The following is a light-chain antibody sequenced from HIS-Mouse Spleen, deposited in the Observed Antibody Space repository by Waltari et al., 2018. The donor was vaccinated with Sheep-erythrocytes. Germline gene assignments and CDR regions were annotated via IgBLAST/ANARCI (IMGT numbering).Light chain of an antibody. V-gene: IGLV1-47*01. CDR3: AAWDDSLSGPV. Sequence: QSVLTQPPSASGTPRQRVTISCSGSSSTLGSNYVYWYQQLPGTAPKLLIYRNNQRPSGVPDRFSGSKSGTSASLAISGLRSEDEADYYCAAWDDSLSGPVFGGGTKLTVL. CDR1: SSTLGSNY. CDR2: RNN. J-gene: IGLJ3*02.